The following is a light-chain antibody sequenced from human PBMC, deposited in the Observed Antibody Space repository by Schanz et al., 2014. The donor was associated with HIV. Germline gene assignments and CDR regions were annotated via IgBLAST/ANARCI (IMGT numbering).Light chain of an antibody. CDR2: GNN. CDR3: GTWDSTLSEVV. CDR1: SSNIGAGYD. Sequence: QSVLTQPPSVSGAPGQRVTISCTGSSSNIGAGYDVHWYQQLPGTAPKLLISGNNNRPSGVPDRFSGSKSGTSATLAITGLQTGDEADYYCGTWDSTLSEVVFGGGTKLTVL. J-gene: IGLJ2*01. V-gene: IGLV1-40*01.